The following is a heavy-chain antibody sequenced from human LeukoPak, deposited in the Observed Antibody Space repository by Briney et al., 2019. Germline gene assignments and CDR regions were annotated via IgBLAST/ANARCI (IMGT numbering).Heavy chain of an antibody. D-gene: IGHD2-2*02. Sequence: ETSETLSLTCTVSGDSVRSYYWSWVRQAPGKGLEWVANIKQDGSEKYYVDSVKGRFTISRDNAKNSLYLQMNSLRAEDTAVYYCARTQAAIRGEEYYMDVWGKGTTVTVSS. CDR2: IKQDGSEK. V-gene: IGHV3-7*01. CDR1: GDSVRSYY. CDR3: ARTQAAIRGEEYYMDV. J-gene: IGHJ6*03.